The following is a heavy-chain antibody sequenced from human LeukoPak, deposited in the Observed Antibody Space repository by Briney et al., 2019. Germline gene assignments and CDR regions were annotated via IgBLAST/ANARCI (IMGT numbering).Heavy chain of an antibody. Sequence: GGSLRLSCAASGFTFSSYSMHWVRQAPGKGLEYVSAISSNGGSTYYANSVKGRFTISRDNSKNTLYLQMGSLRAEDMAVYYCARGPMVRGVITAYYYYYYMDVWGKGTTVTISS. V-gene: IGHV3-64*01. J-gene: IGHJ6*03. CDR1: GFTFSSYS. CDR2: ISSNGGST. D-gene: IGHD3-10*01. CDR3: ARGPMVRGVITAYYYYYYMDV.